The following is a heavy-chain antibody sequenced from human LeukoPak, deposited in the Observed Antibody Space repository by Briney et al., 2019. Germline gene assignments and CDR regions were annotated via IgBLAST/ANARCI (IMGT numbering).Heavy chain of an antibody. D-gene: IGHD6-13*01. CDR1: GFTFSSYS. Sequence: GGSLRLSCAASGFTFSSYSMNWVRQAPGKGLEWVSSISSSSSYIYYADSVKGRFTISRDNAKNSLYLQMNSLRAEDTAVYYCARGEQQLYYYYYMDVWGKGTTVTVSS. J-gene: IGHJ6*03. V-gene: IGHV3-21*01. CDR3: ARGEQQLYYYYYMDV. CDR2: ISSSSSYI.